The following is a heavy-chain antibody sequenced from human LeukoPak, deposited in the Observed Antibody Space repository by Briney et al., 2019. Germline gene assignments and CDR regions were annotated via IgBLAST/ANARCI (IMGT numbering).Heavy chain of an antibody. J-gene: IGHJ4*02. CDR1: GFTFSSYA. CDR3: AKDGMASISYYFDY. CDR2: ISGSGGST. Sequence: GGSLRLSCAASGFTFSSYAMSWVRQAPGKGLEWVSAISGSGGSTYYADSVKGRFTISRDNSKNTLYLQMNSLGAEDTAVYYCAKDGMASISYYFDYWGQGTLVTVSS. D-gene: IGHD5-24*01. V-gene: IGHV3-23*01.